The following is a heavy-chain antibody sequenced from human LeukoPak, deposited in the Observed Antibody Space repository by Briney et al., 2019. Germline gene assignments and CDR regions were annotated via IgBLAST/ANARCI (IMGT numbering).Heavy chain of an antibody. V-gene: IGHV3-7*03. Sequence: GGSLRLSCAASGFTFSTYRMSWVRQAPGKGLEWVANIKQDGSEKHYVDSVKGRFTISRDNAKNTLYLQMNSLRVEDTAVYYCARSKEDCCGSFDPWGQGTLVTVSS. J-gene: IGHJ5*02. CDR2: IKQDGSEK. CDR3: ARSKEDCCGSFDP. D-gene: IGHD2-15*01. CDR1: GFTFSTYR.